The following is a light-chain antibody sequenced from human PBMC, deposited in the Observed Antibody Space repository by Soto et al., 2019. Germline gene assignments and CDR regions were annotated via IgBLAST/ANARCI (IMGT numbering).Light chain of an antibody. CDR1: QSVSSSY. J-gene: IGKJ2*01. CDR2: GAS. Sequence: EIVLTQSPGTLSLSPGERATLCCRASQSVSSSYLAWYQHKPGQAPRLLIYGASSRATGIPDRFSGSGSGTDFTLTISRLEPEDFAVYYCQQYGSSPHTFGQGTKLEIK. V-gene: IGKV3-20*01. CDR3: QQYGSSPHT.